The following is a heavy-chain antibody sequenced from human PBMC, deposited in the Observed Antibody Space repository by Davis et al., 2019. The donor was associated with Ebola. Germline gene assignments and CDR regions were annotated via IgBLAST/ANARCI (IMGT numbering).Heavy chain of an antibody. CDR2: ITSNGGNT. J-gene: IGHJ5*02. Sequence: GESLNLPCFASGFTLRSYAMHWVRQAPGKGLQYLAGITSNGGNTYHADSVKGRFTISRDNSKNTLYLQMSSLRAEDTAVYYCVEDLYYFNGNNYYYDFDPWGQGTLVTGSS. V-gene: IGHV3-64D*06. CDR1: GFTLRSYA. D-gene: IGHD3-22*01. CDR3: VEDLYYFNGNNYYYDFDP.